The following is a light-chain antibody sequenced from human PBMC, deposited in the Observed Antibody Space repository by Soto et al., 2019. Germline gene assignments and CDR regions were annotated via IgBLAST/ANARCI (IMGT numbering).Light chain of an antibody. CDR3: MQGRHLART. Sequence: DVVMTQSPLSLPVTLGQPASISCRSSQSLVYSDGNTYLNWFHQRPGQSPRRLIYKVSNRDSGVPARFSGSGSGTDLTLKISRVEAEDVGVYYCMQGRHLARTFGQGTKVDIK. V-gene: IGKV2-30*01. CDR1: QSLVYSDGNTY. CDR2: KVS. J-gene: IGKJ1*01.